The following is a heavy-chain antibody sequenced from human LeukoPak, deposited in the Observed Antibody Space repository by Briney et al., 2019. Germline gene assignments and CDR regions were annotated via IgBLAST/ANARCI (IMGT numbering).Heavy chain of an antibody. CDR2: INPNSGGT. Sequence: ASVKVSCKASGYTFTGYYMNWVRQAPGQGLDGMGWINPNSGGTNYAQKFQGRVTMTRDTSISTAYMELSRLRSDDTALYYCERASRDVTTLLRYMDVWGKGTTVTVSS. CDR3: ERASRDVTTLLRYMDV. V-gene: IGHV1-2*02. D-gene: IGHD4-17*01. CDR1: GYTFTGYY. J-gene: IGHJ6*03.